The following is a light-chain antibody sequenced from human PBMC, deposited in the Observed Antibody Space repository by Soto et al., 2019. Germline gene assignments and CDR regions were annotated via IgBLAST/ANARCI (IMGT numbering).Light chain of an antibody. V-gene: IGKV3-20*01. J-gene: IGKJ5*01. Sequence: EVVMTQSPATLSVSPGERATLSCWASQSVRSSLAWYQQKPGQAPRLVMYGASIRTSGIPDRFSGSGSGTDFTLTINRLEPEDFAVYYCQLYGISPHFGQGTRLEIK. CDR3: QLYGISPH. CDR2: GAS. CDR1: QSVRSS.